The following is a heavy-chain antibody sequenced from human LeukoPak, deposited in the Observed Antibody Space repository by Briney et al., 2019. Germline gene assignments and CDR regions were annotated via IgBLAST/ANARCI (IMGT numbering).Heavy chain of an antibody. CDR2: IYYSGST. CDR1: GGSISSGDYY. V-gene: IGHV4-30-4*01. D-gene: IGHD3-9*01. Sequence: SQTLSLTCTVSGGSISSGDYYWSWIRQPPGKGLEWIGYIYYSGSTYYNPSLKSRVTISVDTSKNQFSLKLSSVTAADTAVYYCARVRVERYFDWLLLDAFDIWGQGTMVTVSS. J-gene: IGHJ3*02. CDR3: ARVRVERYFDWLLLDAFDI.